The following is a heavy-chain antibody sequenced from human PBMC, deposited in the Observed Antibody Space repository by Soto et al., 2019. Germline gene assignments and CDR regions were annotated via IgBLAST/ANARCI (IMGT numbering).Heavy chain of an antibody. CDR2: IYSGGST. V-gene: IGHV3-66*01. D-gene: IGHD4-17*01. Sequence: GGSLRLSCAASGFTVSSNYMSWVRQAPGKGLEWVSVIYSGGSTYYADSVKGRFTISRDNSKNTLYLQMNSLRAEDTAVYYCARDAVDGDYVDDYWGQGTLVTVSS. J-gene: IGHJ4*02. CDR3: ARDAVDGDYVDDY. CDR1: GFTVSSNY.